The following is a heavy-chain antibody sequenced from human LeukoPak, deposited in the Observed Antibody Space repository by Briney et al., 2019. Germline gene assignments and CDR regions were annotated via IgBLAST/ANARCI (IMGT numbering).Heavy chain of an antibody. J-gene: IGHJ5*02. V-gene: IGHV3-48*04. CDR1: GFTFSSYS. CDR2: ISSSSSTI. D-gene: IGHD6-13*01. Sequence: GGSLRLSCAASGFTFSSYSMNWVRQAPGKGLEWVSYISSSSSTIYYADSVKGRFTISRDNAKNSLYLQMNSLRAEDTAVYYCARHRTIAAAGKITWFDPWGQGTLVTVSS. CDR3: ARHRTIAAAGKITWFDP.